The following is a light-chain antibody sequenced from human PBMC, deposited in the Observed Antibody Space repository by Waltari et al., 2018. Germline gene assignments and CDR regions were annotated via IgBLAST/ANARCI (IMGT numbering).Light chain of an antibody. J-gene: IGLJ2*01. CDR2: DVS. CDR1: SSDIGGYDF. Sequence: QSALIQPASVSGSPGQSITISCTGSSSDIGGYDFVSWYQRRPGKAPQLLISDVSRRPSAVSNLFSCSKSGNMASLTISGLRPEDEGDYYCSSYTSRNTHVIFGGGTRLTVL. CDR3: SSYTSRNTHVI. V-gene: IGLV2-14*03.